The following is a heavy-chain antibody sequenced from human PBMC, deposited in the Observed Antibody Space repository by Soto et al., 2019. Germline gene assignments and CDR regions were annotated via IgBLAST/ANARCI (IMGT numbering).Heavy chain of an antibody. V-gene: IGHV1-58*01. CDR1: GFTFTSSA. CDR2: IVVGSGNT. D-gene: IGHD3-3*01. J-gene: IGHJ6*02. Sequence: SVKVSCKASGFTFTSSAVQWVRQARGQRLEWIGWIVVGSGNTNYAQKFQERVTITRDMSTSTAYMEPSSLRSEDTAVYYCAATTTVLRFLEWLFGGMDVWGQGTTVTVSS. CDR3: AATTTVLRFLEWLFGGMDV.